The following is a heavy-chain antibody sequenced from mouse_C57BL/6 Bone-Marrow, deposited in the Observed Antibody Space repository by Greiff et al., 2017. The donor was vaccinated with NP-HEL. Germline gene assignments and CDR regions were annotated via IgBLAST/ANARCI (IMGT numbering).Heavy chain of an antibody. J-gene: IGHJ3*01. Sequence: VQLQQPGAELVRPGSSVKLSCKASGYTFTSYWMHWVKQRPIQGLEWIGNIDPSDSETHYNQNFKDKATLTVDKSSSTAYLQISSLTSEDSAVYYCAREGFAYWGPGTLVTVSA. CDR1: GYTFTSYW. CDR3: AREGFAY. CDR2: IDPSDSET. V-gene: IGHV1-52*01.